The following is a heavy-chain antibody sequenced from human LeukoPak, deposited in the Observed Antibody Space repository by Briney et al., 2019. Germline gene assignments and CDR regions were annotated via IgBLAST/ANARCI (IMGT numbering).Heavy chain of an antibody. CDR3: ARESSGWLPPH. CDR1: GFTFSSYS. J-gene: IGHJ4*02. CDR2: ISSSGSTI. V-gene: IGHV3-48*01. D-gene: IGHD6-19*01. Sequence: PGGSLRLSCAASGFTFSSYSMNWVRQAPGKGLEWVSYISSSGSTIYYADSVKGRFTISRDNAKNSLYLQMNSLRAEDTAVYYCARESSGWLPPHWGQGTLVTVSS.